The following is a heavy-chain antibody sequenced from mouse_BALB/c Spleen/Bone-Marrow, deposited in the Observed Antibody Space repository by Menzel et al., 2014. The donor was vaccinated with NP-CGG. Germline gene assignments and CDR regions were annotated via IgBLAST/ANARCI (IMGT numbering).Heavy chain of an antibody. CDR2: ISSGSSTI. CDR1: GFTFSSFG. Sequence: EVQVVESGGGLVQPGGSRKLSCAASGFTFSSFGVHWVRQAPEKGLEWVAYISSGSSTIYYADTVKGRFTISRDNPKNTLFLQMTSLRSEDTAMYYCARGKYGYDYWGQGTTLTVSS. CDR3: ARGKYGYDY. D-gene: IGHD2-10*02. V-gene: IGHV5-17*02. J-gene: IGHJ2*01.